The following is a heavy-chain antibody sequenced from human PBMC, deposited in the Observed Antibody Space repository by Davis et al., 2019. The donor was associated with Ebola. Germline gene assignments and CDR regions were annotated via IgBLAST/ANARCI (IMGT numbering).Heavy chain of an antibody. CDR1: GGSISSYY. J-gene: IGHJ5*02. CDR2: IYYTGAT. D-gene: IGHD2-15*01. Sequence: MPSETLSLTCTVSGGSISSYYWIWIRQSPGKGLEWIGYIYYTGATTYNPSLKSRVTISVDTSRNQFSLKLTSVTAGDTAAYYCARDIDWFDPWGQGTLVTVSS. CDR3: ARDIDWFDP. V-gene: IGHV4-59*12.